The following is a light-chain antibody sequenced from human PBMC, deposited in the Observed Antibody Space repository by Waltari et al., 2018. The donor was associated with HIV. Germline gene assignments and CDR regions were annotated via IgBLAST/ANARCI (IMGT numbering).Light chain of an antibody. J-gene: IGLJ1*01. V-gene: IGLV3-21*02. CDR1: RIGSKS. CDR2: DDF. CDR3: QVWDSSSEYV. Sequence: SYVLTQPPSVSVAPGQTARIPCGGHRIGSKSVHWYQQKPGQAPVMVVYDDFDRPSGIPERFSGSNSGNTATLTISRVEAGDEADYFCQVWDSSSEYVFGSGTKVTVL.